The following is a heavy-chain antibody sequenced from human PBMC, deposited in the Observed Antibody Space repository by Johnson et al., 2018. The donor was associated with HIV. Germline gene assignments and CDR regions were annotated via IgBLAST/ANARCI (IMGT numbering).Heavy chain of an antibody. D-gene: IGHD2-21*01. V-gene: IGHV3-30-3*01. CDR3: ARDGYSGGFDI. Sequence: QVQLVESGGGVVQPGGSLILSCAASGFTFSSYAMHWVRQAPGKGLEWVAIMSYDGSNKYYADSVKGRFTISRDNSKNTLYLQMNSLKTEDTAVYYCARDGYSGGFDIWGQGTMVTVSS. CDR1: GFTFSSYA. CDR2: MSYDGSNK. J-gene: IGHJ3*02.